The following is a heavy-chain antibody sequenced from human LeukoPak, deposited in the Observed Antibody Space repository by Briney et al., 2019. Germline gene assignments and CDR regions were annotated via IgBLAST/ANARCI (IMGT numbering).Heavy chain of an antibody. CDR3: AKEVRGDAFDI. J-gene: IGHJ3*02. D-gene: IGHD3-16*01. CDR1: GFTFSSYW. V-gene: IGHV3-74*01. Sequence: GGSLRLSCAASGFTFSSYWMHWVRRAPGKGLVWVSRINSDGSSTSYADSVKGRFTISRDNAKNTLYLQMNSLRAEDTAVYYCAKEVRGDAFDIWGQGTMVTVSS. CDR2: INSDGSST.